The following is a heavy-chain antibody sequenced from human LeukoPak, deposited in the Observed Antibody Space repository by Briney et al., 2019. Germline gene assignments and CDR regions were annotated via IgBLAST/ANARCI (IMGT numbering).Heavy chain of an antibody. J-gene: IGHJ4*02. CDR1: GGSISSYY. V-gene: IGHV4-4*07. D-gene: IGHD6-13*01. Sequence: SETLSLTCTVSGGSISSYYWSWIRQPAGKGLEWIGRIYTSGSTNYNPSLKSRVTMSVDTSKNQFSLKLSSVTAADTAVYYCARDHRGRIAAANIYYFDYWGQGTLVTVSS. CDR2: IYTSGST. CDR3: ARDHRGRIAAANIYYFDY.